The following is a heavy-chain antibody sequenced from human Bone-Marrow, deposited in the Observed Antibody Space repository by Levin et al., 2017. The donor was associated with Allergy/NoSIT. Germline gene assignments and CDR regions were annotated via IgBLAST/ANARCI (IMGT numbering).Heavy chain of an antibody. Sequence: KASETLSLTCAVSGGSISSSNWWSWVRQPPGKGLEWIGEIYHSGSTNYNPSLKSRVTISVDKSKNQFSLKLSSVTAADTAVYYCARVGYCSSTSCYEFDYWGQGTLVTVSS. CDR2: IYHSGST. D-gene: IGHD2-2*01. CDR1: GGSISSSNW. J-gene: IGHJ4*02. CDR3: ARVGYCSSTSCYEFDY. V-gene: IGHV4-4*02.